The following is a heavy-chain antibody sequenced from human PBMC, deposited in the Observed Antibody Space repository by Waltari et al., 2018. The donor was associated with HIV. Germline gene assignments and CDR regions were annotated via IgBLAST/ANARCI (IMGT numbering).Heavy chain of an antibody. CDR1: GDSLIHYY. CDR3: ARPIRGSGVGAFHV. CDR2: SFYGGDT. J-gene: IGHJ6*02. V-gene: IGHV4-59*08. Sequence: QVHPPESGPGLVKPSEALSLTCSVAGDSLIHYYWSWVRQSPEKGLEWIGYSFYGGDTNYNPSLKSRATISIDPSASQLSLKINSVTAADSGVYYCARPIRGSGVGAFHVWGQGTTVIVSS. D-gene: IGHD1-26*01.